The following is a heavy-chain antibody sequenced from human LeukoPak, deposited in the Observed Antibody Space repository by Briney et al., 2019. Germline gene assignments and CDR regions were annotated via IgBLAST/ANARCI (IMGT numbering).Heavy chain of an antibody. D-gene: IGHD1-26*01. J-gene: IGHJ3*02. CDR1: GFTFSDYY. V-gene: IGHV3-11*04. CDR2: ISGSGSTR. CDR3: ARDSLTWELPDNDAFDI. Sequence: GGSLRLSCAVSGFTFSDYYMSWIRQAPGKGLEWVSYISGSGSTRYADSVKGRFTISRDNAKNSLYLQMNSLRAEDTAVYYCARDSLTWELPDNDAFDIWGQGTMVTVSS.